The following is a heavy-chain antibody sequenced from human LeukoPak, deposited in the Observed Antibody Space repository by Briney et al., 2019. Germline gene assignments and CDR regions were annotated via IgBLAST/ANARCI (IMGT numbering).Heavy chain of an antibody. CDR2: TSSSGSHM. D-gene: IGHD3-16*02. J-gene: IGHJ4*02. CDR3: ARLTFGGVIGFDY. CDR1: GFTFSSYS. V-gene: IGHV3-21*01. Sequence: KPGGSLRLSCAASGFTFSSYSMNWVRQAPGKGLEWVSSTSSSGSHMYYADSVKGRFTISRDNAKNSLYLQMNSLRAEDTAVYYCARLTFGGVIGFDYWGQGTLVTVSS.